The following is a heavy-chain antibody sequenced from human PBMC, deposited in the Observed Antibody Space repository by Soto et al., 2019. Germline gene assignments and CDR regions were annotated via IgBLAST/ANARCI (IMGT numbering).Heavy chain of an antibody. D-gene: IGHD6-19*01. CDR2: ISGSGGST. V-gene: IGHV3-23*01. CDR3: AKAGASGSFLYYYYGMDV. Sequence: GSLRLSCAASGFTFSSYAMSWVRQAPGKGLEWVSAISGSGGSTYYADSEKGRFTISRDNSKNTLYLQMNSLRAEDTAVYYCAKAGASGSFLYYYYGMDVWGQGTTVTVSS. J-gene: IGHJ6*02. CDR1: GFTFSSYA.